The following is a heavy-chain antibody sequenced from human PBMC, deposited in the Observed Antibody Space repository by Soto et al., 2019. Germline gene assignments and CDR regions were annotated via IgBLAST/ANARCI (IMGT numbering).Heavy chain of an antibody. V-gene: IGHV3-30*18. Sequence: QVQLVESGGGVVQPGRSLRLSCAASGFTFSSYGMHWVRQAPGKGLEWVAVISYDGSNKYYADSVKGRFNISRDNSKNTLYLQMNSLRAEDTAVYYCAKGSRSIYYYYYYCMDVWGQGTTVTVSS. CDR1: GFTFSSYG. CDR2: ISYDGSNK. J-gene: IGHJ6*02. D-gene: IGHD2-15*01. CDR3: AKGSRSIYYYYYYCMDV.